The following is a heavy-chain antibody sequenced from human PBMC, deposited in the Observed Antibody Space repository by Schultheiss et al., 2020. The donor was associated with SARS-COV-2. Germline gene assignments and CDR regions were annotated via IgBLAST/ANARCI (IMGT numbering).Heavy chain of an antibody. CDR3: ARHDRYYFDY. CDR2: IYHSGST. V-gene: IGHV4-59*08. J-gene: IGHJ4*02. Sequence: SETLSLTCTVSGGSISSYYWSWIRQHPGKGLEWIGSIYHSGSTYYNPSLKSRVTISVDTSNSHFSLKLSSVTAADTAVYYCARHDRYYFDYWGQGTLVTVSS. CDR1: GGSISSYY. D-gene: IGHD3-16*02.